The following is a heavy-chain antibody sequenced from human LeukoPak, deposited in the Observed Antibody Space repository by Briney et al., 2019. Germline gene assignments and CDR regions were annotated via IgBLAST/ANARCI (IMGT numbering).Heavy chain of an antibody. J-gene: IGHJ6*02. Sequence: GGSLRPSCAASGFTFSSYGMHWVRQAPGKGLEWVAVIWYDGSNKYYADSVKGRFTISRDNSKNTLYLQMNSLRAEDTAVYYCARDDDFASGMDVWGQGTTVTVSS. V-gene: IGHV3-33*01. CDR1: GFTFSSYG. D-gene: IGHD3/OR15-3a*01. CDR2: IWYDGSNK. CDR3: ARDDDFASGMDV.